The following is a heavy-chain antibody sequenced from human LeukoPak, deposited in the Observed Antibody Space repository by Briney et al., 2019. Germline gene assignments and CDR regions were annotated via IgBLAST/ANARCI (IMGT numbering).Heavy chain of an antibody. Sequence: GVSLRLSCAASGFRFGSDWMTWVRQAPGKGLEWVANINPDGNEKYYVDSVKGRFTISRDNGKNSLYLQLNSLRAEDTAVYYCARDFAIVVGATDYWGQGTLVTVSS. D-gene: IGHD1-26*01. CDR3: ARDFAIVVGATDY. V-gene: IGHV3-7*01. CDR1: GFRFGSDW. CDR2: INPDGNEK. J-gene: IGHJ4*02.